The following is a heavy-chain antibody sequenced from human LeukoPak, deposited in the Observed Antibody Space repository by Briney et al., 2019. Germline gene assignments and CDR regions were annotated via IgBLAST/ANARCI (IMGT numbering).Heavy chain of an antibody. D-gene: IGHD2-2*01. CDR1: GGSISSSGYY. J-gene: IGHJ3*02. Sequence: SETLSLTCTVSGGSISSSGYYWGWIRQPPGKELEWIASIYYSGSTYSNPSLKSRVTTSVDTSKNQFSLKLSSVTAADTAVYYCARYCSSTSCSIRRTFDIWGQGTMVTVSS. CDR3: ARYCSSTSCSIRRTFDI. CDR2: IYYSGST. V-gene: IGHV4-39*01.